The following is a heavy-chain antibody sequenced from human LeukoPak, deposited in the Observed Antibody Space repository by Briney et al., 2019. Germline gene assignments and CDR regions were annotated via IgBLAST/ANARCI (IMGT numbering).Heavy chain of an antibody. CDR3: ARGITMAN. J-gene: IGHJ4*02. D-gene: IGHD3-10*01. Sequence: GGSLRLSCTASGFTYSNYWKTWVRQAPGEGLEWVANIKQDGSERDYVDAVKGGFTISRDAAKNSLYLQMNSLRAEDTAVYYCARGITMANWGQGTLVTVSS. V-gene: IGHV3-7*04. CDR1: GFTYSNYW. CDR2: IKQDGSER.